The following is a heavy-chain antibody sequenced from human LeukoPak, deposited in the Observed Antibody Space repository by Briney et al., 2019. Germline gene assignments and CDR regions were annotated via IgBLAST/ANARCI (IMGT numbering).Heavy chain of an antibody. V-gene: IGHV4-30-2*01. CDR2: IYHSGST. D-gene: IGHD2-15*01. J-gene: IGHJ3*02. CDR3: ARLVAMGAFDI. CDR1: GVSISSGGYS. Sequence: SQTLSLTCAVSGVSISSGGYSWSWIRQPPGKGLEWIGYIYHSGSTYYNPSLKSRVTISVDRSKNQFSLKLSSVTAADTAVYYCARLVAMGAFDIWGQGTMVTVSS.